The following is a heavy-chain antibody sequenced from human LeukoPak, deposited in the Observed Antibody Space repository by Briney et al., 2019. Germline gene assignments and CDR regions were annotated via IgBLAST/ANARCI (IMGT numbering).Heavy chain of an antibody. CDR2: ISGSGGST. CDR3: AKDFLGGFGGIVGHTNFDY. J-gene: IGHJ4*02. V-gene: IGHV3-23*01. CDR1: GFTFSSYA. Sequence: PWGSLRLSCAASGFTFSSYAMSWVRQAPGKGLEWVSAISGSGGSTYYADSVKGRFAISRDNSKNTLYLQMNSLRAEDTAVYYCAKDFLGGFGGIVGHTNFDYWGQGTQVTVSS. D-gene: IGHD3-16*02.